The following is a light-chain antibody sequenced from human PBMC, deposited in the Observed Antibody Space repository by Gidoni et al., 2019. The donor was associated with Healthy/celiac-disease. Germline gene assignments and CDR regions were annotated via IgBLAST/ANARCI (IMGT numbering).Light chain of an antibody. CDR1: SSDVGGYHY. CDR2: DVS. CDR3: ISYTGSSTV. J-gene: IGLJ3*02. V-gene: IGLV2-14*01. Sequence: QSAMTRPASVSGSPGQSITTSCTGTSSDVGGYHYVSWYQQHPGKSPNLMIYDVSKRPSGVSHRFSASKSCNTSSLTISGLQPVVDADYYYISYTGSSTVFGGGTKLTVL.